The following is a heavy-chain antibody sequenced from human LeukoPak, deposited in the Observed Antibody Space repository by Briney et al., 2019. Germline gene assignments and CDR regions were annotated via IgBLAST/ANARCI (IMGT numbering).Heavy chain of an antibody. V-gene: IGHV1-69*02. CDR1: GGTFSSYT. D-gene: IGHD2-2*01. CDR3: ARALYCSSTRCYYYYGMDV. J-gene: IGHJ6*02. CDR2: IIPILGIA. Sequence: SVKVSWKASGGTFSSYTISWVRQAPEQGLEWMGRIIPILGIANYAQKFQGRVTITADKSTSTAYMELSSLRSEDTAVYYCARALYCSSTRCYYYYGMDVWGQGTTVTVSS.